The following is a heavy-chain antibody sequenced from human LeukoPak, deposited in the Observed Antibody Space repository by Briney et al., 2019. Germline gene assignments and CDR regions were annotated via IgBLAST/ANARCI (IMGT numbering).Heavy chain of an antibody. CDR3: ARERGNWNYWYFEV. V-gene: IGHV1-18*01. D-gene: IGHD1-1*01. Sequence: ASVKVSCKALGYTFTSHGISWVRQAPGQGLEWMGWISAHNGNTKYAQKFQGRVTMTTDTSTTTAYMELRSLRSDDTAVYYCARERGNWNYWYFEVWGRGTLVTVSS. J-gene: IGHJ2*01. CDR2: ISAHNGNT. CDR1: GYTFTSHG.